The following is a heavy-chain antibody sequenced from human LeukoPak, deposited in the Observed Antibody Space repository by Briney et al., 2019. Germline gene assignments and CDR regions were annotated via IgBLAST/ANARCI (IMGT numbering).Heavy chain of an antibody. Sequence: ASVKVSCKASGYTFTGYYMHWVRQAPGQGLEWMGWINPNSGGTNYAQKFQGRVTMTRDTSISTAYMELSRLRSDDTAVYYCARSPQPNPMIVVVITTPDGDYFDYWGQGTLVTVSS. J-gene: IGHJ4*02. CDR1: GYTFTGYY. CDR3: ARSPQPNPMIVVVITTPDGDYFDY. D-gene: IGHD3-22*01. V-gene: IGHV1-2*02. CDR2: INPNSGGT.